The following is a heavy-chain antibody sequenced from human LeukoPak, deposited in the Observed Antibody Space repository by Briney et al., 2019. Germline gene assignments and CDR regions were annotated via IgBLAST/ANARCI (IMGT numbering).Heavy chain of an antibody. CDR2: VSWNSGSI. J-gene: IGHJ4*02. Sequence: GRSLRLSCAASGFTFDDYAMHWVRQAPGKGLEWVSGVSWNSGSIGYADSVKGRFTISRDNAKNSLYLLLNSLRAEDTALYYCAKAISSSFFDLWGQGTLVTVSS. CDR1: GFTFDDYA. V-gene: IGHV3-9*01. CDR3: AKAISSSFFDL. D-gene: IGHD6-13*01.